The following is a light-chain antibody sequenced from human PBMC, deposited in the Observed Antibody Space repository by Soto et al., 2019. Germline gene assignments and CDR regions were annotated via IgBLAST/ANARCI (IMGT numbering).Light chain of an antibody. CDR3: QPASSFPIT. CDR2: VAS. Sequence: DIQMTQSPSSVSASVGDRVTITCRASQSVSKWLAWYQQKPGKAPKLLIYVASNLQTGVPSRFSGSGSDTDFTLTISSLQPEDSATYFCQPASSFPITFGQGTRLEIK. CDR1: QSVSKW. J-gene: IGKJ5*01. V-gene: IGKV1-12*01.